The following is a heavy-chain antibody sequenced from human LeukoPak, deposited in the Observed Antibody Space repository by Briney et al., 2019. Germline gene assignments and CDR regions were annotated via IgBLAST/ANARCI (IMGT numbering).Heavy chain of an antibody. V-gene: IGHV3-7*03. CDR3: ARGGFTRFDS. CDR2: IKEDGSEK. J-gene: IGHJ4*02. Sequence: TGGSLRLSCAASGFSFTSYWMSWVRQAPGKGLEWVASIKEDGSEKYYADSVKGRFTISRDNAKNSLYLQVNSRRVEDTAVYYCARGGFTRFDSWGQGTLVTVSS. CDR1: GFSFTSYW. D-gene: IGHD3-16*01.